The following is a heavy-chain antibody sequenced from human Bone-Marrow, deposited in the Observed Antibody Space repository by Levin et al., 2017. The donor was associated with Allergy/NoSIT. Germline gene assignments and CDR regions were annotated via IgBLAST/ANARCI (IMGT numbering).Heavy chain of an antibody. J-gene: IGHJ4*02. CDR1: GFTFSSYA. Sequence: ETLSLTCVASGFTFSSYAMAWVRQAPGKGLEWISGISDSDGSTYYADSVKGRFTVSRDNSKNTLYLQMHSLRAEGTGVYYCANRRYGRSPPGDYWGQGTQVTVSS. D-gene: IGHD3-9*01. V-gene: IGHV3-23*01. CDR2: ISDSDGST. CDR3: ANRRYGRSPPGDY.